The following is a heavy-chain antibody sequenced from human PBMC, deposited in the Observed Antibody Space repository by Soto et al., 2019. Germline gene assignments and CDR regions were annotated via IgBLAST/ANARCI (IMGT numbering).Heavy chain of an antibody. J-gene: IGHJ6*03. D-gene: IGHD6-19*01. Sequence: ASVKVSCKASGYTFTGYYMHWVRQAPGQGLEWMGWINPNSGGTNYAQKFQGWVTMTRDTSISTAYMELSRLRSDDTAVYYCARDAAPTSSGWLSYYYYMDVWGNATTVTV. CDR3: ARDAAPTSSGWLSYYYYMDV. CDR1: GYTFTGYY. CDR2: INPNSGGT. V-gene: IGHV1-2*04.